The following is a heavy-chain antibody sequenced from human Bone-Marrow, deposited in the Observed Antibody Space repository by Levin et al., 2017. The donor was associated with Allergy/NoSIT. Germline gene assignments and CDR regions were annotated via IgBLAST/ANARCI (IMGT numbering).Heavy chain of an antibody. Sequence: ESGPTLVKPTETLTLTCTVSGFSLSNSRMGVSWIRQPPGKALEWLAHIFSNDEYSYNTSLKSRLTISKDTSKSQAVLTMSNVDPMDTGTYYCARIFGGYSGYADYWGQGALVTVSS. V-gene: IGHV2-26*01. D-gene: IGHD5-12*01. CDR2: IFSNDEY. CDR1: GFSLSNSRMG. CDR3: ARIFGGYSGYADY. J-gene: IGHJ4*02.